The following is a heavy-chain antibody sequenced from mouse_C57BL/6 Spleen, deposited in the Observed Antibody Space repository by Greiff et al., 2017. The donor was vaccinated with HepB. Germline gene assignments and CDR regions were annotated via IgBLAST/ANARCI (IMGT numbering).Heavy chain of an antibody. Sequence: QVQLQQSGAELMKPGASVKLSCKATGYTFTGYWIEWVKQRPGHGLEWIGEILPGSGSTNYNEKFKGKATFTADTSSNTAYMQLSSLTTEDSAIYYCARSKFLNYYGSSYGGYFDVWGTGTTVTVSS. D-gene: IGHD1-1*01. V-gene: IGHV1-9*01. J-gene: IGHJ1*03. CDR1: GYTFTGYW. CDR3: ARSKFLNYYGSSYGGYFDV. CDR2: ILPGSGST.